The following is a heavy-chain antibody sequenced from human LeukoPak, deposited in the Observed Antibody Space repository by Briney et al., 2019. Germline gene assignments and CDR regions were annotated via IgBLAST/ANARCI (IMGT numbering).Heavy chain of an antibody. CDR1: GYTFTNNG. V-gene: IGHV1-18*01. D-gene: IGHD4-11*01. J-gene: IGHJ4*02. CDR2: FGAYKGYT. Sequence: GASVKVSCKASGYTFTNNGINWVRQAPGQGLEWMGWFGAYKGYTNYAQKPQGRVTMTTDTSTSTAYMELRSLRSDDTAIYYCARDQRMTTVTTADYWGQGTLVTVSS. CDR3: ARDQRMTTVTTADY.